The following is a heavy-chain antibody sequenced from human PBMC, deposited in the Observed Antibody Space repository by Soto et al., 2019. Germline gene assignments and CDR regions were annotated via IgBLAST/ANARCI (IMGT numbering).Heavy chain of an antibody. CDR1: GGSLRSYY. CDR3: ARGSTTEKVDS. V-gene: IGHV4-59*01. J-gene: IGHJ4*02. Sequence: ETLSLPRHVSGGSLRSYYWGWIRQPPGKGLEWIGYIYYSGSTNYNPSLKSRVTISVDMSKNQFSLKLSSVTAADTAVYYCARGSTTEKVDSWGQGILVTVSS. CDR2: IYYSGST.